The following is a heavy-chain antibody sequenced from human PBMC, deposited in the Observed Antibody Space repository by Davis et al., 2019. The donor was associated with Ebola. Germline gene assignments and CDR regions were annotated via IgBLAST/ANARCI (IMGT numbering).Heavy chain of an antibody. D-gene: IGHD3-3*01. V-gene: IGHV3-21*01. CDR2: ISSSSSYI. CDR1: GFTFSSYA. CDR3: ARDITIFGVVIIYDYYYGMDV. Sequence: GESPKISCAASGFTFSSYAMSWVRQAPGKGPEWVSSISSSSSYIYYADSVKGRFTISRDNAKNSLYLQMNSLRAEDTAVYYCARDITIFGVVIIYDYYYGMDVWGQGTTVTVSS. J-gene: IGHJ6*02.